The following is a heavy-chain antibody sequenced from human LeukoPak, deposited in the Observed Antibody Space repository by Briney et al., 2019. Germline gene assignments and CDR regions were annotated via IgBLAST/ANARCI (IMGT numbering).Heavy chain of an antibody. CDR2: INPHSGGT. J-gene: IGHJ4*02. CDR3: VREGNELLSKNFDY. D-gene: IGHD2-21*02. Sequence: ASMKVSCKASGYTFTGYYIHWVRQAPGQGLEWMGYINPHSGGTNSPQKFQGRVTMTTDTSISAAYMELSSLISDDTAMYYCVREGNELLSKNFDYWGQGTLVTVSS. V-gene: IGHV1-2*02. CDR1: GYTFTGYY.